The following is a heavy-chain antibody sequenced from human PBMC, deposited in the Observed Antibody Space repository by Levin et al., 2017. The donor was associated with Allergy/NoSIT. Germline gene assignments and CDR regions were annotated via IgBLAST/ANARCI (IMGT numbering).Heavy chain of an antibody. V-gene: IGHV4-59*01. CDR1: GGSISSYY. D-gene: IGHD1-26*01. Sequence: SQTLSLTCTVSGGSISSYYWSWIRQPPGKGLEWIGYIYYSGSTNYNPSLKSRVTISVDTSKNQFSLKLSSVTAADTAVYYCASRLPLTVGAAYGMDVWGQGTTVTVSS. CDR3: ASRLPLTVGAAYGMDV. CDR2: IYYSGST. J-gene: IGHJ6*02.